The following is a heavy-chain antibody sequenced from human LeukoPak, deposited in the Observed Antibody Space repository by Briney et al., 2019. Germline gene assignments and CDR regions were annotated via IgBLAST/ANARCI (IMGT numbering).Heavy chain of an antibody. CDR1: GGSISSYY. V-gene: IGHV4-59*01. J-gene: IGHJ4*02. CDR3: ARDQTVAATRYFDY. CDR2: IYYSGST. D-gene: IGHD2-15*01. Sequence: SESLSLTCTVSGGSISSYYWSWIRQPPGKGLEWIGYIYYSGSTNYNPSLKSRVTISVDTSKNQFSLKLSSVTAADTAVYYCARDQTVAATRYFDYWGQGTLVTVSS.